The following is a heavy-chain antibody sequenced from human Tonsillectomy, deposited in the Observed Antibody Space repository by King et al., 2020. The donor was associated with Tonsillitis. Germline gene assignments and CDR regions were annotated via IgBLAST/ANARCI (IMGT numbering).Heavy chain of an antibody. Sequence: VQLQESGPGLVKPSETLSLTCAVSGYSISSGDYWGWIRQPPGKGLEWIGSIYHSGSTYYNPSLKSRVTISVDTSKNQFSLKLSSVTAADTAVYYCARNLEVEMATITHFDLWGRGTLVTVSS. CDR2: IYHSGST. V-gene: IGHV4-38-2*01. CDR3: ARNLEVEMATITHFDL. D-gene: IGHD5-24*01. J-gene: IGHJ2*01. CDR1: GYSISSGDY.